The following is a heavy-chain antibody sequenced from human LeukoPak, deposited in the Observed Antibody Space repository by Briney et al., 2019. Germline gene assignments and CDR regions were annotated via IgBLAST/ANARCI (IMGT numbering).Heavy chain of an antibody. J-gene: IGHJ5*02. V-gene: IGHV4-4*07. CDR2: IYTSGST. Sequence: SETLSLTCGVYGGSFSGFYWGWIRQPAGKGLEWIGRIYTSGSTNYNPSLKSRVTISVDTSKNQFSLKLSSVTAADTAVYYCARDRPYYYDSSGRRYNWFDPWGQGTLVTVSS. CDR1: GGSFSGFY. D-gene: IGHD3-22*01. CDR3: ARDRPYYYDSSGRRYNWFDP.